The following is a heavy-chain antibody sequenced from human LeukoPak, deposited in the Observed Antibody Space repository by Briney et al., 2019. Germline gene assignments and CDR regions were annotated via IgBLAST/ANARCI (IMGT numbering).Heavy chain of an antibody. Sequence: ASVKVSCKASGYTFTSYDINWVRQATRQGLEWMAWMNPNSGNTGYAQKFQGRVTVTRGTSISTAYMELSGLRSEDTAVYYCTRGPICTGGSCFWFDPWGQGTLVSVSS. J-gene: IGHJ5*02. CDR1: GYTFTSYD. CDR3: TRGPICTGGSCFWFDP. D-gene: IGHD2-15*01. CDR2: MNPNSGNT. V-gene: IGHV1-8*01.